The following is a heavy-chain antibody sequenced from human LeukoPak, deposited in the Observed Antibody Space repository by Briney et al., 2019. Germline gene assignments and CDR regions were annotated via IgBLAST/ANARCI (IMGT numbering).Heavy chain of an antibody. CDR2: ITGSGGST. CDR1: GLTFSSYA. CDR3: AKGFNSGSYYYFDY. D-gene: IGHD1-26*01. J-gene: IGHJ4*02. Sequence: GGSLRLSCAASGLTFSSYAMSWVRQAPGKGLEWVSAITGSGGSTCYADSVKGRFTISRDNSKNTLYLQMNSLRAEDTAVYYCAKGFNSGSYYYFDYWGQGTLVTVSS. V-gene: IGHV3-23*01.